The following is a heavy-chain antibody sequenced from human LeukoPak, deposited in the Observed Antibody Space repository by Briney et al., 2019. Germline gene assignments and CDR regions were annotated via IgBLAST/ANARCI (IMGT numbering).Heavy chain of an antibody. CDR1: GGSISSSSYY. CDR3: ARLRRYSSGWYYFDY. V-gene: IGHV4-39*01. CDR2: IYYSGST. J-gene: IGHJ4*02. D-gene: IGHD6-19*01. Sequence: SETLPLTCTVSGGSISSSSYYWGWIRQPPGKGLEWIGSIYYSGSTYYNPSLKSRVTISVDTSKNQFSLKLSSVTAADTAAYYCARLRRYSSGWYYFDYWGQGTLVTVSS.